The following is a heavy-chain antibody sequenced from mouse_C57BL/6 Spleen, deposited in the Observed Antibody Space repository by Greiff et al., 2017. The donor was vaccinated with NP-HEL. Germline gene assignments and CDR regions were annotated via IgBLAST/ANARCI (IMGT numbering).Heavy chain of an antibody. CDR1: GYAFSSYW. CDR2: IYPGDGDT. Sequence: QVQLQQSGAELVKPGASVKISCKASGYAFSSYWMNWVKQRPGKGLEWIGQIYPGDGDTNYNGKFKGKATLTADKSSSTAYMQLSSLTSEDSAVYFCARGRTTVVAYYFDYWGQGTTLTVSS. CDR3: ARGRTTVVAYYFDY. V-gene: IGHV1-80*01. J-gene: IGHJ2*01. D-gene: IGHD1-1*01.